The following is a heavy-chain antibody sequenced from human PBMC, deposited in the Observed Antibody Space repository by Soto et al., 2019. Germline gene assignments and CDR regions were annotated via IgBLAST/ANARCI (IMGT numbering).Heavy chain of an antibody. CDR2: IYAAGST. Sequence: EVHLVESGGGLVQPGGSLRLSCAASGFTVSGNYMSWVRQAPGQGLEWVSVIYAAGSTYYIDSVNGRFTISRDNSKKTLYLQMNSLRAEDTAVYYCASDIFKTGATGVFDIWGQGTRVTVSS. CDR1: GFTVSGNY. J-gene: IGHJ3*02. V-gene: IGHV3-66*01. CDR3: ASDIFKTGATGVFDI. D-gene: IGHD1-1*01.